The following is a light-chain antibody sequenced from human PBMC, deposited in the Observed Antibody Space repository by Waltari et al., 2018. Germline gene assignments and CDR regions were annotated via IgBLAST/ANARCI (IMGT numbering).Light chain of an antibody. CDR2: KAS. CDR3: QQYNSYSRWT. V-gene: IGKV1-5*03. Sequence: DIQMTQSPSTLSASVGDRVTITCRASHIISSWLAWYQQKPGKAPKLLIYKASSLESGVPSRFSGSGSGTEFTLTISSLQPDDFATYYCQQYNSYSRWTFGQGTKVEIK. J-gene: IGKJ1*01. CDR1: HIISSW.